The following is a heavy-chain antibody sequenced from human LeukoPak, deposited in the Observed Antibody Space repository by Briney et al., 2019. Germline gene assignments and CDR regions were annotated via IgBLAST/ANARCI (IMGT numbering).Heavy chain of an antibody. J-gene: IGHJ4*02. CDR3: AKAYDSSGYYLGLDDY. CDR1: GFTFSSYG. Sequence: GGSLRLSCAASGFTFSSYGMHWVRQAPGKGLEWVAVIWYDGSNKYYADSVKGRFTISRDNSKNTLYLQMNSLRAEDTAVHYCAKAYDSSGYYLGLDDYWGQGTLVTVSS. D-gene: IGHD3-22*01. V-gene: IGHV3-33*06. CDR2: IWYDGSNK.